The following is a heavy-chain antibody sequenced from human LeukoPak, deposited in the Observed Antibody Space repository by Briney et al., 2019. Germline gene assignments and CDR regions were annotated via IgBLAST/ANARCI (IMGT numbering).Heavy chain of an antibody. V-gene: IGHV4-61*01. D-gene: IGHD2-2*01. CDR2: IYYSGTT. CDR1: GGSVSSGSYY. J-gene: IGHJ4*02. CDR3: ARHVVPAAMGGFDY. Sequence: SETLSLTCTVSGGSVSSGSYYWSCIRQSPGKGLEWIGFIYYSGTTNYNPSLKSRVTISVDTSKNQFSLKLSSVTAADTAVYYCARHVVPAAMGGFDYWGQGTLVTVSS.